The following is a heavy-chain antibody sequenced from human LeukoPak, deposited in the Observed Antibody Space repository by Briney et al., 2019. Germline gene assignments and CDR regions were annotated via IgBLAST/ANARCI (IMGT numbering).Heavy chain of an antibody. V-gene: IGHV3-48*03. CDR1: GFTSSSYE. CDR2: ISRSGNSI. J-gene: IGHJ4*02. Sequence: GGSLRLXCAASGFTSSSYEMNWVRLAPGKGLESLSYISRSGNSIFYADSVKGRFTISRDNAKNSLYLQMNSLRAEDTAVYYCARPYSAYAFDYWGQGTLVTVSS. CDR3: ARPYSAYAFDY. D-gene: IGHD5-12*01.